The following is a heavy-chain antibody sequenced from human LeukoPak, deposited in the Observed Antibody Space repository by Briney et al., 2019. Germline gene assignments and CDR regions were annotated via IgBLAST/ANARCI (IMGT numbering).Heavy chain of an antibody. D-gene: IGHD6-19*01. CDR3: ARGPAAVAP. V-gene: IGHV4-34*01. CDR2: INHSGST. Sequence: SETLSLTCAVHGGSFSGYYWSWIRQPPGKGLEWIGEINHSGSTNYNPSLKSRVTISVDTPKNQFSLKLSSVTAADTAVYYCARGPAAVAPWGQGTLVIVSS. CDR1: GGSFSGYY. J-gene: IGHJ5*02.